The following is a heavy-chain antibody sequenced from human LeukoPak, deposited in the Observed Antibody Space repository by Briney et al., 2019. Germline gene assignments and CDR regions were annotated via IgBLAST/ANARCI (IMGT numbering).Heavy chain of an antibody. Sequence: GGSLRLSCAASGFTFSSYWMHWVRQAPGKGLVWVSRINSAGSITNYADSVRGRFTVSRDNAKNTLYLQLNSLTIEDTAVYYCLRGADGYGVFDYWDQGSLVTVSA. J-gene: IGHJ4*02. CDR1: GFTFSSYW. CDR2: INSAGSIT. D-gene: IGHD5-24*01. CDR3: LRGADGYGVFDY. V-gene: IGHV3-74*01.